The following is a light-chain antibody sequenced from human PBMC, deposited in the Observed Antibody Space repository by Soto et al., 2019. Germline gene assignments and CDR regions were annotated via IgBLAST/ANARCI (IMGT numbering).Light chain of an antibody. Sequence: DIQMTQSPSSLSASAGDRVSITCQASQDIRNYLNWYQQKPGKAPKLLIYDASNLEIGVPSRFSGSGSGTDFTFTISSLQPEDIAIYYCQQYDNLPITFGQGTRLEIQ. CDR3: QQYDNLPIT. CDR1: QDIRNY. CDR2: DAS. V-gene: IGKV1-33*01. J-gene: IGKJ5*01.